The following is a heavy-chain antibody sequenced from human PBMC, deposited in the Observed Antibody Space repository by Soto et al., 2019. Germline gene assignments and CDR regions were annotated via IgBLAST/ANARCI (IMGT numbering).Heavy chain of an antibody. D-gene: IGHD3-3*01. CDR3: ARARSLEWFNLDY. Sequence: QVQLVQSGAEVKKPGSSVKVSCKASGGTFSSYAISWVQQAPGQGLEWMGGIIPIFGTANYAQKFQGRVTITADESTSTVYMELSSLRSEDTAVYFCARARSLEWFNLDYWGQGTLVTVSS. V-gene: IGHV1-69*12. J-gene: IGHJ4*02. CDR1: GGTFSSYA. CDR2: IIPIFGTA.